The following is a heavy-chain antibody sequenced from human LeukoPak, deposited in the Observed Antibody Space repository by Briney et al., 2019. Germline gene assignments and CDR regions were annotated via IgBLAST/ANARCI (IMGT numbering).Heavy chain of an antibody. CDR3: ARAYSNFPFDY. D-gene: IGHD4-11*01. J-gene: IGHJ4*02. V-gene: IGHV4-61*02. CDR1: GGSISSGSYY. CDR2: IYTSGST. Sequence: SETLSLTCTVSGGSISSGSYYWSWIRQPAGKGLGWIGRIYTSGSTNYNPSLKSRVTISVDTSKNQFSLKLSSVTAADTAVYYCARAYSNFPFDYWGQGTLVTVSS.